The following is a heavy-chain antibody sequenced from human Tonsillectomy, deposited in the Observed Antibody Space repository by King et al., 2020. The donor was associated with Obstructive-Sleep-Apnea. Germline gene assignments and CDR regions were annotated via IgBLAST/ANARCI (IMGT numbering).Heavy chain of an antibody. D-gene: IGHD5-12*01. V-gene: IGHV4-59*08. CDR3: ARLYRGYDYFLGLGWYFDY. CDR1: GGSISSYY. Sequence: VQLQESGPGLVKPSETLSLTCTVSGGSISSYYWSWIRQPPGKGLEWIGYIYYSGSTNYNPSLQSRFTISVDTSKNQFSLKLSSVTAADTAVYYCARLYRGYDYFLGLGWYFDYWGQGTLVTVSS. CDR2: IYYSGST. J-gene: IGHJ4*02.